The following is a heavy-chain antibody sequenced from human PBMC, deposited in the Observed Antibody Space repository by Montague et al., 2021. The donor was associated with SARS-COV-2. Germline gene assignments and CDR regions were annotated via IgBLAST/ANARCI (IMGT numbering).Heavy chain of an antibody. Sequence: SLRLSCEASEFIFSSYEMNLVRQAPGKGLEWISYISSSGGGSTKHYTXTVKGRCTISRDNAKNSLYLQMNSLRVEDTAIYYCARDRDWDDWCGMDVWGQGTTVTVSS. V-gene: IGHV3-48*03. CDR2: ISSSGGGSTK. D-gene: IGHD2-21*01. CDR1: EFIFSSYE. J-gene: IGHJ6*02. CDR3: ARDRDWDDWCGMDV.